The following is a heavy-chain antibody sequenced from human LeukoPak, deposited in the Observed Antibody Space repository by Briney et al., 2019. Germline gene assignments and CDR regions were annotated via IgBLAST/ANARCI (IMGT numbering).Heavy chain of an antibody. Sequence: ASVKVSCKASGYTFIGFYIHWARQAPGQGLEWMGWINSNSGVPNYAQKFQGRVTMTRDTSISTAYIQLSSLRSDDTAVYYCARDPLYSSGPISHDFWGQGTLVTVSS. CDR3: ARDPLYSSGPISHDF. J-gene: IGHJ4*02. CDR1: GYTFIGFY. CDR2: INSNSGVP. D-gene: IGHD3-22*01. V-gene: IGHV1-2*02.